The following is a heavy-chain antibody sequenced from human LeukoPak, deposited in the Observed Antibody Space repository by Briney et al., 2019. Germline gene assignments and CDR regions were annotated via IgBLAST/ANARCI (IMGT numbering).Heavy chain of an antibody. V-gene: IGHV3-23*01. CDR3: ANREGGYTYDPFDY. D-gene: IGHD5-18*01. J-gene: IGHJ4*02. Sequence: GGSLRLSCAASGFTFSTYAMSWVRQAPGRGLEWVSAISGSSDTTYYADSVKGRFTISRDNSKNTLYLQTNSLRAEDTAVYYCANREGGYTYDPFDYWGQGTLVTVSS. CDR1: GFTFSTYA. CDR2: ISGSSDTT.